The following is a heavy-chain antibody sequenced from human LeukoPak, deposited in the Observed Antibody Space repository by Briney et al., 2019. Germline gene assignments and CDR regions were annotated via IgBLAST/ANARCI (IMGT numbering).Heavy chain of an antibody. J-gene: IGHJ4*02. V-gene: IGHV3-23*01. CDR1: GFGVRSYG. D-gene: IGHD6-19*01. Sequence: GGSLRLSCAVSGFGVRSYGMSWVREAPGKGLEWISAISVDGDTTYYADSVKGRFIISRDDSENTLYLQMNSLRTEDTAVYYCAQGYSSGWFPYWGQGSLVSVSS. CDR3: AQGYSSGWFPY. CDR2: ISVDGDTT.